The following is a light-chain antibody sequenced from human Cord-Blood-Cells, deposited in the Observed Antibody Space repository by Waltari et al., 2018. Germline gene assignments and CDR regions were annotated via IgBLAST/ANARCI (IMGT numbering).Light chain of an antibody. CDR3: SSYTSSSTWV. CDR1: SSDVGGYNY. Sequence: QSALTQPASVSGSPGQSLGISCTGTSSDVGGYNYVGWYKQHPGKAPKLMIYDVSNRPSGVSNRFSGSKSGNTASLTISGLQAEDEADYYCSSYTSSSTWVFGGGTKLTVL. J-gene: IGLJ3*02. CDR2: DVS. V-gene: IGLV2-14*03.